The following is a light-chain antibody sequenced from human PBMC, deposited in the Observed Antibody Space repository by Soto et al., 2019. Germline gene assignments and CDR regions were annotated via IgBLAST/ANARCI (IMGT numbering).Light chain of an antibody. CDR3: CSYAGSSTPVV. V-gene: IGLV2-23*01. CDR1: SNDVGNYNF. J-gene: IGLJ2*01. CDR2: LGS. Sequence: QSALTQPASVSGSPGQSITISCNGTSNDVGNYNFVSWYQQHPGKAPKLMIYLGSKRPSGLSNRFSGSQSGNTASLTISGLQAEDEADYYCCSYAGSSTPVVFGGGTKLTVL.